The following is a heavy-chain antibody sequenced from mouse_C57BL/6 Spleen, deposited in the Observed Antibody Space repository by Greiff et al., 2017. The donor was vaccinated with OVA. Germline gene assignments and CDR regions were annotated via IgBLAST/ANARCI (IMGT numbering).Heavy chain of an antibody. CDR1: GFTFSDYY. V-gene: IGHV5-16*01. D-gene: IGHD1-1*01. CDR2: INYDGSST. J-gene: IGHJ2*01. CDR3: ARDSGSGLFDY. Sequence: EVKVVESEGGLVQPGSSMKLSCTASGFTFSDYYMAWVRQVPEKGLEWVANINYDGSSTYYLDSLKSRFIISRDNAKNMLYLQMSSLKSEDTATYYCARDSGSGLFDYWGQGTTLTVSS.